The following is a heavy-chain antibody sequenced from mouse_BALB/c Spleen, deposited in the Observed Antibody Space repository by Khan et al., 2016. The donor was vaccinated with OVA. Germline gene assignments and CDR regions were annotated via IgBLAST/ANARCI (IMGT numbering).Heavy chain of an antibody. CDR3: ARGRTY. V-gene: IGHV3-2*02. D-gene: IGHD3-3*01. CDR1: GYSITSDYA. J-gene: IGHJ3*01. Sequence: EVQLQESGPGLVKPSQSLSLTCTVTGYSITSDYAWNWIRQFPGNKLEWMGYITYSGSTSYTPSLKSRISITRDTSQNQFFLQLNSVTTGDTATXYCARGRTYWGQGTLVTVSA. CDR2: ITYSGST.